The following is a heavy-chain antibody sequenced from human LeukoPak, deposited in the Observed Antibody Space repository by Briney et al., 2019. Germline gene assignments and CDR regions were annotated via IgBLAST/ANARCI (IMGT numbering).Heavy chain of an antibody. CDR3: ARGKWLRSRFFDY. D-gene: IGHD5-12*01. J-gene: IGHJ4*02. CDR1: GGSISSYY. CDR2: INHSGST. Sequence: PSETLSLTCTVSGGSISSYYWSWIRQPPGKGLEWIGEINHSGSTNYNPSLKSRVTISVDTSKNQFSLKLSSVTAADTAVYYCARGKWLRSRFFDYWGQGTLVTVSS. V-gene: IGHV4-34*01.